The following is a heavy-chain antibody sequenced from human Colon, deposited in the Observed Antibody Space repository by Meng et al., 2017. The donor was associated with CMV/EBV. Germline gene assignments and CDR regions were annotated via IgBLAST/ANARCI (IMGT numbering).Heavy chain of an antibody. Sequence: GESLKISCGASGLALSSFWMSWICQTPGKGLEWVASIQQDGSLTYYVDSVKGRFTISRDNAKNSLYLEMNSLRAEDTAVYYCVTTAVFEGIVHDAFDIWGQGTVVTVSS. J-gene: IGHJ3*02. D-gene: IGHD3-3*01. CDR2: IQQDGSLT. CDR1: GLALSSFW. V-gene: IGHV3-7*01. CDR3: VTTAVFEGIVHDAFDI.